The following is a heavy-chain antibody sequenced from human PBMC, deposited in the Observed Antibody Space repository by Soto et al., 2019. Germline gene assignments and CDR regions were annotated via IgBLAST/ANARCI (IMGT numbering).Heavy chain of an antibody. CDR2: TKSKSDGGTT. D-gene: IGHD2-15*01. V-gene: IGHV3-15*01. CDR3: TTDLWRIAVVVGSTGYFNP. CDR1: GFTFSDAW. J-gene: IGHJ5*02. Sequence: PGGSLRLSCAASGFTFSDAWMSWVRQAPGKGLDWVGRTKSKSDGGTTEYAATVRGRFTISRDDSKNTLYLQMNSLKTEDTAVYYCTTDLWRIAVVVGSTGYFNPWGQGTPGTVS.